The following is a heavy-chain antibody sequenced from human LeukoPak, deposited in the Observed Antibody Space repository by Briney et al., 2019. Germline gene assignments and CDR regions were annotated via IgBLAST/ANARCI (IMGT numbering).Heavy chain of an antibody. CDR2: MSYSGSTR. V-gene: IGHV3-48*03. J-gene: IGHJ4*02. Sequence: GGSLRHSRAASGFSVSSNDMNWVRQAPGKGLEWVSYMSYSGSTRYYADSVKGRFTISRYNAKNSVYLQMNSLRAEDTAVYYCSTSHGANSDSDYWGQGTVVPVSS. D-gene: IGHD4-23*01. CDR3: STSHGANSDSDY. CDR1: GFSVSSND.